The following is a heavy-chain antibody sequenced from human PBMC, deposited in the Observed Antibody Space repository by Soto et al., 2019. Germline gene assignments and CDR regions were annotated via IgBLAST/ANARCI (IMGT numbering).Heavy chain of an antibody. CDR3: ARCLHCSNGGRFDP. J-gene: IGHJ5*02. CDR2: MWPSGGT. Sequence: SETLSLTCAVSGVSIGSPNWWTWVRQAPGKGLEWIGEMWPSGGTTYNPSLRSRVTISVDNSKNHLSLTLTSVTAADTAIYYCARCLHCSNGGRFDPWGQGALVTVSS. CDR1: GVSIGSPNW. D-gene: IGHD2-8*01. V-gene: IGHV4-4*02.